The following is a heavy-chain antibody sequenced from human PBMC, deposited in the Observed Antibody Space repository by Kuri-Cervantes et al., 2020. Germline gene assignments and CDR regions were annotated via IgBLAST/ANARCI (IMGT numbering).Heavy chain of an antibody. V-gene: IGHV1-18*01. CDR2: ISAYDGDT. J-gene: IGHJ4*02. CDR3: TLNSARPAVDY. CDR1: GYTFTTYA. Sequence: ASVKVSCKASGYTFTTYAFSWVRQAPGQGLEWMAWISAYDGDTKYAQKFQGRVTMTTDTSTTTAHMELKSLRSDDTAVYYCTLNSARPAVDYWGQGTLVTVSS. D-gene: IGHD2-21*01.